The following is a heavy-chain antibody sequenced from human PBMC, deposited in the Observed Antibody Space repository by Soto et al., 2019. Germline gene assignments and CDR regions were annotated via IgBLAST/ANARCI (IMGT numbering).Heavy chain of an antibody. J-gene: IGHJ6*02. Sequence: ASVKVSCKASGYTFTSYGISWVRQAPGQGLEWMGWISAYNGNTNYAQKLQGRVTMTTDTSTSTAYMELRSLRSDDTAVYYCARASSSSSYYYYGMDVWGQGTTVTVSS. V-gene: IGHV1-18*01. CDR1: GYTFTSYG. CDR3: ARASSSSSYYYYGMDV. D-gene: IGHD6-6*01. CDR2: ISAYNGNT.